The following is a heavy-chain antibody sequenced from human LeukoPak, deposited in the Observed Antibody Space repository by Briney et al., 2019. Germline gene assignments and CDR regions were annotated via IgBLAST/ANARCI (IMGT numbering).Heavy chain of an antibody. CDR3: ARAYGSSSSWLFLDYYMGV. D-gene: IGHD6-13*01. J-gene: IGHJ6*03. CDR2: GLYDGSTK. CDR1: GFSAYT. Sequence: GGSLRLSCAASGFSAYTMHWVRQAPGKGLEWVAVGLYDGSTKYYADSVKGRFTVSRDNSKNTLFLQMISLRAEDTAVYYCARAYGSSSSWLFLDYYMGVWGKGTTVTVSS. V-gene: IGHV3-30*04.